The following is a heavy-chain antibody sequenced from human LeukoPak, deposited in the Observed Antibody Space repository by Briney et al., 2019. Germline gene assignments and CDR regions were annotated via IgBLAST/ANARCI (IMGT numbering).Heavy chain of an antibody. V-gene: IGHV3-7*01. Sequence: GGSLRLSCVASRFSSSSHWMTWVRQAPGKGLEWVANIKEDGREKYYADSVKGRFTISRDNAKNSLYLQMNSLRGEDTAVYYCAKTIVGPNVFDIWGQGTLVTVSS. CDR1: RFSSSSHW. D-gene: IGHD1-26*01. J-gene: IGHJ3*02. CDR3: AKTIVGPNVFDI. CDR2: IKEDGREK.